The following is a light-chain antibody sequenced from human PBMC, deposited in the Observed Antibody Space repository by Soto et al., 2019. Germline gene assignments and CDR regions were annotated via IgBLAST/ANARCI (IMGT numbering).Light chain of an antibody. V-gene: IGLV1-51*01. CDR3: ATWDSGLSAGV. CDR2: DNN. Sequence: QSVLTQPPSVSAAPGQKVTISCSGNSSNIGDNYVSWYQLLPRTAPKLLIYDNNKRPSGIPDRISGSKSGTSATLGITGLQTGDEADYFCATWDSGLSAGVFGGGTKLTVL. J-gene: IGLJ3*02. CDR1: SSNIGDNY.